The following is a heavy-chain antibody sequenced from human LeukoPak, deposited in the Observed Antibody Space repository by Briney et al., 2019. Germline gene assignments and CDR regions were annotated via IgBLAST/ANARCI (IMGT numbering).Heavy chain of an antibody. Sequence: ASVKVSCKASGYTFTDYYMHWVRQAPGQGLEWMGWINPNSGGTNYAQKFQGRVTMTRDTSISTAYMELSRLRSDDTAVYYCAQSLYCSSTSCYSGFDHWGQGTLVTVSS. CDR2: INPNSGGT. J-gene: IGHJ4*02. CDR1: GYTFTDYY. V-gene: IGHV1-2*02. D-gene: IGHD2-2*01. CDR3: AQSLYCSSTSCYSGFDH.